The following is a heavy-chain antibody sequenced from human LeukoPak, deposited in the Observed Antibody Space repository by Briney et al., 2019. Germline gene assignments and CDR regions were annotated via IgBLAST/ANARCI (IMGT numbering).Heavy chain of an antibody. CDR1: GGSITSSTW. CDR2: VFYTGST. J-gene: IGHJ4*02. CDR3: ASGGLVSRYLDH. D-gene: IGHD3-9*01. V-gene: IGHV4-4*02. Sequence: SETLSLTCALSGGSITSSTWWTSVRQPPGKGLEWIGEVFYTGSTNSNPSLKSRLTMTVDESKHEFSLRLTAVTAADTAVYYCASGGLVSRYLDHWGQGALVNVSP.